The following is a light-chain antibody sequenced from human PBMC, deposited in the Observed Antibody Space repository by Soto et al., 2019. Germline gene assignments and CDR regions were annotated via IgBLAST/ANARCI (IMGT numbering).Light chain of an antibody. CDR1: QSVSSN. CDR3: QQYNNWPSWT. CDR2: GAS. Sequence: EIVMTQSPATPSVSPGERATLSCRASQSVSSNLAWYQQKPGQAPRLLIYGASTRATGIPARFSGSGSGTEFTLTIGSLQSEDFAVYYCQQYNNWPSWTFGQGTGWIS. J-gene: IGKJ1*01. V-gene: IGKV3-15*01.